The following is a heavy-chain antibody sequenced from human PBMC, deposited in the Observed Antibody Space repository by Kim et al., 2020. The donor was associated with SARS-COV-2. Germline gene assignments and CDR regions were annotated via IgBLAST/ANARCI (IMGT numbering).Heavy chain of an antibody. CDR2: INPNSGGT. CDR1: GYTFTGYY. Sequence: ASVKVSCKASGYTFTGYYMHWVRQAPGQGLEWMGWINPNSGGTNYAQKFQGRVTMTRDTSISTAYMELSRLRSDDTAVYYCARDARGTADYYYYYGMDVWGQGTTVTVSS. D-gene: IGHD2-15*01. V-gene: IGHV1-2*02. CDR3: ARDARGTADYYYYYGMDV. J-gene: IGHJ6*02.